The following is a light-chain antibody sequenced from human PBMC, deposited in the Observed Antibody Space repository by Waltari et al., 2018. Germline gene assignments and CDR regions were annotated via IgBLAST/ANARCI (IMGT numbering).Light chain of an antibody. J-gene: IGKJ4*01. CDR3: QQYYGYPLS. CDR2: GVS. V-gene: IGKV1-16*01. CDR1: QNIDND. Sequence: DFQMTQSPSSLSASVVDRVTITCRASQNIDNDLAWFQQQPGNAPKSRIYGVSTLQSGVPSRFRGSRSGADFTLTISNLQPEDSATYFCQQYYGYPLSFGGGTKVEI.